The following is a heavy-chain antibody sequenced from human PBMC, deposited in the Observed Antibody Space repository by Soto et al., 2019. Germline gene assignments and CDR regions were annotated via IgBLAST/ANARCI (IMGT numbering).Heavy chain of an antibody. CDR3: ARGHSTDCSNGVCSFFYNHEMDV. V-gene: IGHV1-2*04. Sequence: ASVKVSCKASGYSFTDYHIHWVRQAPGQGLEWLGRINPKSGGTSTAQKFQGWVTMTRDRPISTVYMELTRLRSDDTAVYFCARGHSTDCSNGVCSFFYNHEMDVWG. J-gene: IGHJ6*02. CDR2: INPKSGGT. D-gene: IGHD2-8*01. CDR1: GYSFTDYH.